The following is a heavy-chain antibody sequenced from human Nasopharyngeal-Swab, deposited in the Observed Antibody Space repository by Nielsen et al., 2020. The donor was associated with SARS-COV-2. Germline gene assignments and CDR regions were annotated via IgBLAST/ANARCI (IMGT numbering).Heavy chain of an antibody. J-gene: IGHJ5*02. CDR1: GYSFTSYW. CDR3: ARLIIAGQNWFDP. CDR2: IDPSDSYT. V-gene: IGHV5-10-1*01. Sequence: GGSLRLSCKGSGYSFTSYWISWVRQMPGKGLEWMGRIDPSDSYTNYSPSFQGHVTISADKSISAAYLQWSSLKASDTAMYYCARLIIAGQNWFDPWGQGTLVTVSS. D-gene: IGHD6-13*01.